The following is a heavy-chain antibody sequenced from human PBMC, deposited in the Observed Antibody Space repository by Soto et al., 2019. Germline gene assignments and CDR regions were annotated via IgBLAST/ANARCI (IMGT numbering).Heavy chain of an antibody. V-gene: IGHV3-21*04. Sequence: PGGSLRLSCAASGFTFSSHAMGWLRQTPGTGPEWVAFVDGSGFDTSYADYVKGRFTISRDNAKNSLYLQMNSLRAEDTAVYYCARDLLRYWGQGTLVTVSS. J-gene: IGHJ4*02. CDR1: GFTFSSHA. CDR3: ARDLLRY. CDR2: VDGSGFDT.